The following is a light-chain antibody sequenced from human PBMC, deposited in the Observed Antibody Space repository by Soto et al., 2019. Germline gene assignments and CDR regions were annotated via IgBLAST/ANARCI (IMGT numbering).Light chain of an antibody. CDR3: QQGNSFPHT. J-gene: IGKJ2*01. CDR2: AAA. CDR1: QPISRW. V-gene: IGKV1-12*01. Sequence: DIQMTQSPSSVSGSVGDRVTITCRASQPISRWLAWYQQKPGQAPKLLIYAAASLQSGVPSRFSGSGSGTDFTLTISRLQPEDFATYYCQQGNSFPHTFGQGTKVEIK.